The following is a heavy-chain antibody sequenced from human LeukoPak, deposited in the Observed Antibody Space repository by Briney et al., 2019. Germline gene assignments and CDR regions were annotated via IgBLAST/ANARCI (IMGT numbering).Heavy chain of an antibody. CDR3: ARGDTMVRGVITGAWFDP. J-gene: IGHJ5*02. Sequence: PGGSLRLSCAASGFTFSSYGMHWVRQAPGKGLEWVAFIRYDGSNKYYADSVMGRFTISRDNSKNSLYLQMNSLRAEDTAVYYCARGDTMVRGVITGAWFDPWGQGTLVTVSS. CDR1: GFTFSSYG. CDR2: IRYDGSNK. D-gene: IGHD3-10*01. V-gene: IGHV3-30*02.